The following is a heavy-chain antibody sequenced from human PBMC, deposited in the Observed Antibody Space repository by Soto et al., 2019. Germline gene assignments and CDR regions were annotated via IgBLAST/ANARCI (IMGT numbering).Heavy chain of an antibody. CDR2: IVVGSGNT. Sequence: SMKVSCKASGFTFTSSAMQWVRQARGQRLEWIGWIVVGSGNTNYAQKFQERVTITRDMSTSTAYMELSSLRSEDTAVYYCAAFPRELRRFRWFDPWGQGTLVTVSS. V-gene: IGHV1-58*02. CDR3: AAFPRELRRFRWFDP. CDR1: GFTFTSSA. D-gene: IGHD1-7*01. J-gene: IGHJ5*02.